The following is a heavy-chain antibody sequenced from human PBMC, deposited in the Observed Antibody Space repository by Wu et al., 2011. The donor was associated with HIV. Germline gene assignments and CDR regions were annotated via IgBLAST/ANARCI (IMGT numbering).Heavy chain of an antibody. Sequence: QVQLVQSGAEVKKPGSSVKVSCKASGGTFSSYAISWVRQAPGQGLEWMGRIIPMFGTTNYAQKFQDRVMITADMSTKTAYMELSSLRYEDTAVYYCARGTYLYDSSGYYDVWGQGSLVTVSS. D-gene: IGHD3-22*01. CDR2: IIPMFGTT. CDR1: GGTFSSYA. V-gene: IGHV1-69*14. CDR3: ARGTYLYDSSGYYDV. J-gene: IGHJ4*02.